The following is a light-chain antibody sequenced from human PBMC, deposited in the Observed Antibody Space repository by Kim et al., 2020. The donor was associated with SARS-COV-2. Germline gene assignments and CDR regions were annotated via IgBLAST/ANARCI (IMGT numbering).Light chain of an antibody. J-gene: IGLJ3*02. CDR1: ISNIENNY. V-gene: IGLV1-47*01. CDR3: AAWDDSFWV. Sequence: PERSVTIACAGTISNIENNYVYLYPHDPGTAPKLLTYRNNPRPSGVPGRFSGSESGTSASLAISGIRSEDEADYYCAAWDDSFWVFGGGTQLTVL. CDR2: RNN.